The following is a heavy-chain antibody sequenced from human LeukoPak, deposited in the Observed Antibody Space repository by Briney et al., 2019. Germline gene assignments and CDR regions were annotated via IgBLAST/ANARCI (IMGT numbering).Heavy chain of an antibody. CDR1: GFTFSSYW. D-gene: IGHD3-3*01. V-gene: IGHV3-74*01. CDR2: INSDGSST. J-gene: IGHJ6*02. CDR3: AKGDYDFWSGYPYYYGMDA. Sequence: GGSLRLSCAASGFTFSSYWMHWVRQAPGKGLVWVSRINSDGSSTSYADSVKGRFTISRDNAKNTLYLQMNSLGAEDTAVYYCAKGDYDFWSGYPYYYGMDAWGQGTTVTVSS.